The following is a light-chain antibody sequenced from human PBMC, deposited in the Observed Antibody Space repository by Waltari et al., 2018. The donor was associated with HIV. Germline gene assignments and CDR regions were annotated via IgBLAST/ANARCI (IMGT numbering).Light chain of an antibody. J-gene: IGKJ1*01. Sequence: DIQMTQSPSPLSASVGATVTITCRASQSIGVWLAWYQQKPGKAPKFLISTASSLESGVPSRFSGSGAATEFTLTISSLQPDDFATYFCQEYTTYLGTFGQGTKVEIK. CDR3: QEYTTYLGT. CDR1: QSIGVW. CDR2: TAS. V-gene: IGKV1-5*03.